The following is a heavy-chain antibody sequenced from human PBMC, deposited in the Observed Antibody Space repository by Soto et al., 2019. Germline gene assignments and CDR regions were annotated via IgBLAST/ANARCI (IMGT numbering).Heavy chain of an antibody. J-gene: IGHJ5*02. CDR1: GGSISSSNW. CDR3: ARPAAGQSNWFDP. Sequence: QVQLQESGPGLVKPSGTLSLTCAVSGGSISSSNWWSWVRQSPGKGLEWIGEIYHSGTTNYNPSLKSRVTISLDKSKNQFSLKLSSVTAADTAVYYCARPAAGQSNWFDPWGQGTLVTVSS. V-gene: IGHV4-4*02. CDR2: IYHSGTT. D-gene: IGHD6-13*01.